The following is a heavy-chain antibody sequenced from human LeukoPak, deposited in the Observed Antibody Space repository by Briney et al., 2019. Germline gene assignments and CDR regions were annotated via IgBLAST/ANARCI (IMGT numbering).Heavy chain of an antibody. CDR3: VRGTGY. V-gene: IGHV3-64D*06. CDR2: TSSNGDNT. CDR1: GFPLNTYV. J-gene: IGHJ4*02. Sequence: GGSLRLSCSVSGFPLNTYVMHWVRQAPGKGLEYVSATSSNGDNTYYADSVKGRFTISRDNSKNTLYLQMSSLRADDTAVYYCVRGTGYWGQGTLVTVSS.